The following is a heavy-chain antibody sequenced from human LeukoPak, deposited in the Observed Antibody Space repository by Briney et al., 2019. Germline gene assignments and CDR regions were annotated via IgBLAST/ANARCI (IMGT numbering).Heavy chain of an antibody. CDR2: ISWDSSST. CDR1: GFTFEDYV. Sequence: GGSLRLSCVASGFTFEDYVMHWVRQVPGKGLQWVSLISWDSSSTYYEGSVKGRFTISRDNSKKSLYLQMNDLRTADSALYYCAKGSNYDFWSGYPPGYFDFWGQGTLVTVSS. J-gene: IGHJ4*02. CDR3: AKGSNYDFWSGYPPGYFDF. V-gene: IGHV3-43*01. D-gene: IGHD3-3*01.